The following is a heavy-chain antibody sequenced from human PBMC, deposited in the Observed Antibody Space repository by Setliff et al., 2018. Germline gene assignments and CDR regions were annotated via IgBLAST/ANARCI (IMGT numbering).Heavy chain of an antibody. Sequence: ASVKVSCKASGGTFSSYAISWVRQAPGQGLEWMGGIIPILGTANYAQKFQGRVTITADESTSTAYMELSSLRSEDTAVYYCARGVCSGGSCGYYYYYYMDVWGKGTTVTVSS. CDR2: IIPILGTA. J-gene: IGHJ6*03. V-gene: IGHV1-69*13. CDR3: ARGVCSGGSCGYYYYYYMDV. D-gene: IGHD2-15*01. CDR1: GGTFSSYA.